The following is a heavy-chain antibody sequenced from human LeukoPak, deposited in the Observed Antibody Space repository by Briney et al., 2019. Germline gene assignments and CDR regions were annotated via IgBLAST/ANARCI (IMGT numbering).Heavy chain of an antibody. J-gene: IGHJ4*02. CDR2: ISYDGSNK. CDR1: GFTFSSYG. Sequence: GGSLRLSCAASGFTFSSYGMHWVRQAPGKGLERVAVISYDGSNKYYADSVKGRFTISRDNSKNTLYLQMNSLRAEDTAVYYCAKASHYYGSGSYGYWGQGTLVTVSS. V-gene: IGHV3-30*18. D-gene: IGHD3-10*01. CDR3: AKASHYYGSGSYGY.